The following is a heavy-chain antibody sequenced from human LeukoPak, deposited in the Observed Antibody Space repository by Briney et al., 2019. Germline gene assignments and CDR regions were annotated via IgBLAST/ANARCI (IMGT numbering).Heavy chain of an antibody. CDR3: ARLYYSSYYYYMDV. CDR2: IYYSGST. D-gene: IGHD4-11*01. Sequence: SETLSLTCTVSGGSISSGDYYWSWIRQPPGKGLEWIGYIYYSGSTYYNPSLKSRVTIPVDTSKNQFSLKLSSVTAADTAVYYCARLYYSSYYYYMDVWGKGTTVTVSS. CDR1: GGSISSGDYY. J-gene: IGHJ6*03. V-gene: IGHV4-30-4*08.